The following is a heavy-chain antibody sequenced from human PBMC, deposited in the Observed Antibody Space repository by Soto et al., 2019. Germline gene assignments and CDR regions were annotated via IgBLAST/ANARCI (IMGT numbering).Heavy chain of an antibody. V-gene: IGHV4-4*02. Sequence: QVQLQESGPGLVKPSGTLSLTCVVSGGSISSSNWCSWVRQPPGKRLEWIGEIYHSGTTNYSPSLKSRVIISADMSKNHCSLTLTSVTAADTAVYYCVFPATADFDYWGQGTPVTVSS. D-gene: IGHD6-13*01. CDR3: VFPATADFDY. J-gene: IGHJ4*02. CDR1: GGSISSSNW. CDR2: IYHSGTT.